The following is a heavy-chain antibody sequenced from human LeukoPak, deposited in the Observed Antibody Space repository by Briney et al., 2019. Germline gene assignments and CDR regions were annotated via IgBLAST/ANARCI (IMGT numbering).Heavy chain of an antibody. CDR1: GDSISSTNSY. Sequence: SETLYLTCTVSGDSISSTNSYWGWMRQPPGKGLEWFGSMWFGATTSYDPSLKSRVTISIDPSKNQFSLKLSSVTTADTALYYCARGRRGSYFQDYWGQGTLVTVSS. CDR2: MWFGATT. D-gene: IGHD1-26*01. CDR3: ARGRRGSYFQDY. J-gene: IGHJ4*02. V-gene: IGHV4-39*07.